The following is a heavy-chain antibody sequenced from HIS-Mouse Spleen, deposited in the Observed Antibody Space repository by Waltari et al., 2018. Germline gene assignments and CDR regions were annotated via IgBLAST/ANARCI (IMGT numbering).Heavy chain of an antibody. V-gene: IGHV3-53*01. Sequence: EVQLVESGGGLIQPGGSLRLSCAASGFTVSSNYMSWVREAPGKGLEWVSVIYSGGSTYYADSVKGRFTISRDNSKNTLYLQVNSLRAEDTAVYYCARGGLVAATLDAFDIWGQGTMVTVSS. J-gene: IGHJ3*02. CDR3: ARGGLVAATLDAFDI. CDR1: GFTVSSNY. D-gene: IGHD2-15*01. CDR2: IYSGGST.